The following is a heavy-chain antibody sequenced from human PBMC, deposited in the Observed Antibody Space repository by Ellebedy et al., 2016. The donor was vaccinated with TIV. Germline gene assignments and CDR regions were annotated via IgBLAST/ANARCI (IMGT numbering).Heavy chain of an antibody. V-gene: IGHV1-69*13. Sequence: AASVKVSCKASGGTFSSYAISWVRQAPGQGLEWMGGIIPIFGTANYAQKFQGRVTITADESTSTAYMELSSLRSEDTAVYYCARDRQDYYDSSGIDAFDIWGQGTMVTVSS. J-gene: IGHJ3*02. CDR1: GGTFSSYA. CDR3: ARDRQDYYDSSGIDAFDI. CDR2: IIPIFGTA. D-gene: IGHD3-22*01.